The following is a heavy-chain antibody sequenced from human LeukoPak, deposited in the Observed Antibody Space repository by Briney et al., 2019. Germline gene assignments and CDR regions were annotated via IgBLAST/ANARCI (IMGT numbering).Heavy chain of an antibody. Sequence: GGSLRLSCEAAGFAFSSYSMHWVRQAPGKGLEWVAAIWPDGSNKYYANSVKGRFTISRDNAKDTLYLQVNSLRAEDTAVYYCAITVDCRATTDCYSYFHHWGQGTLVTVSS. D-gene: IGHD2-21*02. J-gene: IGHJ1*01. CDR3: AITVDCRATTDCYSYFHH. CDR2: IWPDGSNK. CDR1: GFAFSSYS. V-gene: IGHV3-33*03.